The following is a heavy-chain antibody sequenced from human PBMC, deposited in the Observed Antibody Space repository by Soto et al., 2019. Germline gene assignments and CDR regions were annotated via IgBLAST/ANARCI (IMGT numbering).Heavy chain of an antibody. CDR2: IWYDGSNK. CDR1: GFTFSSYG. D-gene: IGHD6-13*01. CDR3: TLAGYSSSWYKGYYYYYMDV. Sequence: QVQLVESGGGVVQPGRSLRLSCAASGFTFSSYGMHWVRQAPGKGLEWVAVIWYDGSNKYYADSVKGRFTISRDNSKNTLYLQMNSLRAEDTAVYYCTLAGYSSSWYKGYYYYYMDVWGKGTTVTVSS. V-gene: IGHV3-33*01. J-gene: IGHJ6*03.